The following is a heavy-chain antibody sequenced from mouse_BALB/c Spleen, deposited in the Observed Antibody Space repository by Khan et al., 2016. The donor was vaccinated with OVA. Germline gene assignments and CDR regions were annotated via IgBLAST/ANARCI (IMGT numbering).Heavy chain of an antibody. Sequence: DLVKPGASVKLSCKASGYTFTSYWINWIKQRPGQGLEWIGHIGPGSGNTYYNEVFKDKATLTVETSSRTAYIQLSSLSSEDSAVYFCAISNYYGSSLYAMDYWGQGASVTVSS. D-gene: IGHD1-1*01. CDR3: AISNYYGSSLYAMDY. CDR1: GYTFTSYW. V-gene: IGHV1S41*01. J-gene: IGHJ4*01. CDR2: IGPGSGNT.